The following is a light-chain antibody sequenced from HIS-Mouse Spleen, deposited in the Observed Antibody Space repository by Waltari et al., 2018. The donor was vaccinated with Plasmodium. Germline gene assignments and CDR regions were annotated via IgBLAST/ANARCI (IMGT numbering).Light chain of an antibody. J-gene: IGKJ3*01. V-gene: IGKV1-33*01. CDR2: DAS. CDR1: QDISNY. Sequence: DIQLTQYPSSLSVSVGDRVTITCQASQDISNYLNLYQQKPGKAPKLLIYDASNLETGVPSRFSGSGSGTDFTFTISSLQPEYIATYYCQQYDNFPPLFTFGPGTKVDIK. CDR3: QQYDNFPPLFT.